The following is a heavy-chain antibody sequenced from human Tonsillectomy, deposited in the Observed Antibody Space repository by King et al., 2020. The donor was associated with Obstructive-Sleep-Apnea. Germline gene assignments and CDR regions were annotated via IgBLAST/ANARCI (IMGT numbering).Heavy chain of an antibody. CDR2: ISGSGGST. J-gene: IGHJ4*02. CDR3: AQVYGSGSYYTFYFFDY. V-gene: IGHV3-23*04. CDR1: GFTFGSYA. D-gene: IGHD3-10*01. Sequence: VQLVESGGGLVQPGGSLRLSCAASGFTFGSYAMSWVRQAPGKGLEWVSTISGSGGSTYYADSVKGRFTISRDNSKNMLYLQMNSLRAEDTAVYYCAQVYGSGSYYTFYFFDYWGQGTLVTVSS.